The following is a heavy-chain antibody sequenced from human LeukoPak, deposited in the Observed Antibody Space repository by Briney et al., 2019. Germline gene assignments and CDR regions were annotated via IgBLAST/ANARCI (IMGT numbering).Heavy chain of an antibody. CDR3: TTDYGSF. Sequence: GGSLRRSCSASGFTFSNAWIGSFRRAPGKGLEWVGRIKSKADGGTTEYAAPVKGRVTISRDDSNSTLHLQLNGLTTEDTAVYYCTTDYGSFWGQGTPVTVSS. CDR1: GFTFSNAW. D-gene: IGHD3-10*01. CDR2: IKSKADGGTT. V-gene: IGHV3-15*01. J-gene: IGHJ4*02.